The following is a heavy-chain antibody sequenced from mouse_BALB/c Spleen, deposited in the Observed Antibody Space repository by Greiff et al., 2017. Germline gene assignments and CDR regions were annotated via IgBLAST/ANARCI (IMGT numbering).Heavy chain of an antibody. CDR3: ARFYDYEGYFDY. J-gene: IGHJ2*01. CDR2: ISSGSSTI. D-gene: IGHD2-4*01. CDR1: GFTFSSFG. V-gene: IGHV5-17*02. Sequence: EVQGVESGGGLVQPGGSRKLSCAASGFTFSSFGMHWVRQAPEKGLEWVAYISSGSSTIYYADTVKGRFTISRDNPKNTLFLQMTSLRSEDTAMYYCARFYDYEGYFDYWGQGTTLTVSS.